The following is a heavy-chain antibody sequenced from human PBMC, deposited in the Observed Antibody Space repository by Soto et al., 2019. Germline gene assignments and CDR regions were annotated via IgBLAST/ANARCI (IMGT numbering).Heavy chain of an antibody. CDR3: AREDAARIERWFDA. CDR2: IYSSGST. D-gene: IGHD6-6*01. CDR1: GGSIISASYS. Sequence: QVQLQESGPRLVKPSQTLSLSCAVSGGSIISASYSWNWIRQSPGRGLEWLGHIYSSGSTYYNPSLKRRVSISVDTSNNQFSLKLTSVTAADTAVYFCAREDAARIERWFDAWGQGILVTVSS. V-gene: IGHV4-31*11. J-gene: IGHJ5*02.